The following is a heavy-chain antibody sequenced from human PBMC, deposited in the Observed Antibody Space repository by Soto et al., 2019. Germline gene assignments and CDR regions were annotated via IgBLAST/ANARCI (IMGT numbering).Heavy chain of an antibody. D-gene: IGHD6-19*01. V-gene: IGHV3-7*01. CDR1: GFTLSSYW. J-gene: IGHJ4*02. CDR2: IKQDGSEK. Sequence: EVQLVESGGGLVQPGGSLRLSCVVSGFTLSSYWMTWVRQAPGKGLEWVANIKQDGSEKYYVDSVKGRFTISRDNAKNSVYLQMNSLRAEDTAVYYCHCSGWYGGPDFWGQGTLVTVSS. CDR3: HCSGWYGGPDF.